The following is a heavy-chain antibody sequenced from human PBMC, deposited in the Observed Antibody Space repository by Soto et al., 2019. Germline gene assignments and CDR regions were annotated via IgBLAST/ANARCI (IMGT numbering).Heavy chain of an antibody. CDR1: GFTFSSYT. V-gene: IGHV3-48*02. CDR2: ISSSSSTK. CDR3: ARDDGEYQLLGRSN. D-gene: IGHD2-2*01. J-gene: IGHJ4*02. Sequence: EVQLVESGGGLVQPGGSLRLSCAASGFTFSSYTMNWVRQAPGKGLEWVSYISSSSSTKYYADSVKGRFIISRDNAKNSLYQQMNSLRDEDTAVYYCARDDGEYQLLGRSNWGQGTLVTVSS.